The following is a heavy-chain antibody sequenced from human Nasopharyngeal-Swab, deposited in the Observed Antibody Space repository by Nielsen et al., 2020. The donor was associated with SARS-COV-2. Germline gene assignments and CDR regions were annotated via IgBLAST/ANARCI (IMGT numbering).Heavy chain of an antibody. V-gene: IGHV5-10-1*01. CDR1: GYPFTSYW. J-gene: IGHJ4*02. D-gene: IGHD3-16*01. Sequence: GESLKISCKGSGYPFTSYWINLVPQMPGRGLEWMGRIAPSDSTTAYNPSFQGHVTISVDKSISTAFLQWNRLKASDSAMYYCARHSDVMGSVYWGQGTPVTVTS. CDR3: ARHSDVMGSVY. CDR2: IAPSDSTT.